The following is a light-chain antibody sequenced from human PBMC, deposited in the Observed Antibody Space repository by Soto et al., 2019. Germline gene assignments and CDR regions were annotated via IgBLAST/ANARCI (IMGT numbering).Light chain of an antibody. J-gene: IGKJ1*01. Sequence: EIVLTQSPGTLSLSPGERATLSCRASQSVSSSYLAWYQQKPGQAPRLLIYGASSRATGIPDRFSGSGSGTDFTLTISRLEPEDFAVYDCQQYGSSPRTWTFGRRTKVEIK. CDR1: QSVSSSY. CDR3: QQYGSSPRTWT. V-gene: IGKV3-20*01. CDR2: GAS.